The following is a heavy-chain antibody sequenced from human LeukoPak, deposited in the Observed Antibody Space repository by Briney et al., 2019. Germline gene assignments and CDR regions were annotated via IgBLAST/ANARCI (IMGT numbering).Heavy chain of an antibody. D-gene: IGHD4-11*01. V-gene: IGHV3-30*02. CDR1: GFTFSSYG. CDR3: AKDPSGNYGAWRD. J-gene: IGHJ4*02. CDR2: TRYDGRKE. Sequence: GGSLRLSCATSGFTFSSYGMRWVRQAPGKGLEWVALTRYDGRKEIYADSVRGRFTISRDISKKVVYLQMTSLRVEDTAVYYCAKDPSGNYGAWRDWGQGTLVTISS.